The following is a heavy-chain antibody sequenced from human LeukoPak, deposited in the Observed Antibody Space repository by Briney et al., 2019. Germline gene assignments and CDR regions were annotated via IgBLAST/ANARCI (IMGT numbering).Heavy chain of an antibody. D-gene: IGHD3-22*01. Sequence: SETLSLTCTVSGASISDYYWSWIRQPPGKGLEWIGYIYYTGTTKYNPSLTSRVTISVDTSKSQFSLKLSSVTAADTAVYDCARDDASCGLRYFALWDRGTLATASS. J-gene: IGHJ2*01. V-gene: IGHV4-59*01. CDR1: GASISDYY. CDR2: IYYTGTT. CDR3: ARDDASCGLRYFAL.